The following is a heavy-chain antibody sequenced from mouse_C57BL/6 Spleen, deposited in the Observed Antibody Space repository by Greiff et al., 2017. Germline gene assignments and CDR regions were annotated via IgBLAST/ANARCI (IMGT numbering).Heavy chain of an antibody. CDR3: ARSGVTTEFAY. Sequence: QVQLKESGAELVKPGASVKISCKASGYAFSSYWMNWVKQRPGKGLEWIGQIYPGDGDTNYNGKFKGKATLTADKSSSTAYMQLSSLTSEDSAVYFCARSGVTTEFAYWGQGTLVTVSA. D-gene: IGHD2-2*01. V-gene: IGHV1-80*01. J-gene: IGHJ3*01. CDR2: IYPGDGDT. CDR1: GYAFSSYW.